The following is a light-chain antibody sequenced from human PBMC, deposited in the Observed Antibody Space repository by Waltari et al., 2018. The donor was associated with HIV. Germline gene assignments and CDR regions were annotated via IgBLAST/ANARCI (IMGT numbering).Light chain of an antibody. J-gene: IGLJ2*01. CDR2: EVT. V-gene: IGLV2-14*01. CDR3: SSYTHNSTL. CDR1: RSDVVNYNY. Sequence: QSALTQPASVSGSPGQSITISCTGARSDVVNYNYVSWYRQHPGKAPTLLIYEVTNRPSGVSNRFSGSKSGKTASLTISGLQAEDEAEYYCSSYTHNSTLFGGGTKLTVL.